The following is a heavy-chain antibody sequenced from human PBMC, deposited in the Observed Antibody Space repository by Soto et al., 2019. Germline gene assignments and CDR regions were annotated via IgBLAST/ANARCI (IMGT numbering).Heavy chain of an antibody. CDR1: GYTFTSFA. D-gene: IGHD1-26*01. CDR3: ARTSYSFGAAWLHP. J-gene: IGHJ5*02. CDR2: INVGSGDR. Sequence: ASVKVSCKTSGYTFTSFAIHWVRQAPGQSLEWMGWINVGSGDRKYSEKVQDRVTISRDISSSTVSLEVSSLRYEDTAVYYCARTSYSFGAAWLHPWGQGTLVTVSS. V-gene: IGHV1-3*01.